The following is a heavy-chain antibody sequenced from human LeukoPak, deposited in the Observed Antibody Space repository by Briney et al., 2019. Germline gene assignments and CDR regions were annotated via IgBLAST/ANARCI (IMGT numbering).Heavy chain of an antibody. D-gene: IGHD1-26*01. CDR2: ISYDGSNK. CDR3: AKDFYSGSRGYFDY. CDR1: GFTFSSYG. V-gene: IGHV3-30*18. Sequence: GGSLRLSCAASGFTFSSYGMHWVRQAPGKGLEWVAVISYDGSNKYYADSVKGRFTISRDNSKNTLYLQMNSLRAEDTAVYYCAKDFYSGSRGYFDYWGQGTLVTVSS. J-gene: IGHJ4*02.